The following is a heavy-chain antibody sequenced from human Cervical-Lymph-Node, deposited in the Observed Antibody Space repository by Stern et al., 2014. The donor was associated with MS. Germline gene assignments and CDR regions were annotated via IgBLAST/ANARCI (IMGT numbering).Heavy chain of an antibody. CDR3: ARALLGARGVTPYHYGMDV. CDR2: INPSGGAT. V-gene: IGHV1-46*01. J-gene: IGHJ6*02. D-gene: IGHD3-10*01. CDR1: GYTFITYY. Sequence: QVQLVQSGAEVKKPGASVKVSCKASGYTFITYYIHWVRQAPGQGLELMGVINPSGGATSYTQKFQGRVTMTRDTSTSTVYIKLSSLKSEDSSVYYCARALLGARGVTPYHYGMDVWGQGTTVAVSS.